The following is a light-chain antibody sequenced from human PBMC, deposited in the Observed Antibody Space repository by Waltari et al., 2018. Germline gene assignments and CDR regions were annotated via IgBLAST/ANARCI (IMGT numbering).Light chain of an antibody. J-gene: IGKJ2*03. Sequence: DVVLTQSPLSLPVTLGQPASIPCRSSRSLVHSNGNPYLAWFHQRPGQSPRRLLYRVSERDSGVPDRFNGSGSATYFPLRISRVEAEDVGLYYCMQGTHWPVYSFGQGTKLEIK. V-gene: IGKV2-30*02. CDR2: RVS. CDR1: RSLVHSNGNPY. CDR3: MQGTHWPVYS.